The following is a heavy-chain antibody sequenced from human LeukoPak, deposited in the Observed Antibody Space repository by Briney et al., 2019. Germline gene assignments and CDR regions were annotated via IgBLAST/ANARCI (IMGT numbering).Heavy chain of an antibody. CDR3: ARTPPASYYYDSSGYYYYFDY. Sequence: GGSLRLSCAASGFTFSSYSMNWVRQAPGKGLEWVSSISSSSSYIYYADSVKGRFTISRDNAKNSLYLQMNSLRAEDTAVYYCARTPPASYYYDSSGYYYYFDYWGQGTLVTVSS. CDR1: GFTFSSYS. CDR2: ISSSSSYI. J-gene: IGHJ4*02. V-gene: IGHV3-21*01. D-gene: IGHD3-22*01.